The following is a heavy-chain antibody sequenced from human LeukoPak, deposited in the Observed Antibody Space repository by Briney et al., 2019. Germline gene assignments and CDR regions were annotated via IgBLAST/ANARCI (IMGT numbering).Heavy chain of an antibody. J-gene: IGHJ4*02. CDR1: GFTFSGSH. CDR2: IRNKANNYAT. D-gene: IGHD5-12*01. CDR3: SRQVDSVHNY. V-gene: IGHV3-73*01. Sequence: GGSLRLSCAASGFTFSGSHMHWVRQASGKGLEWVGHIRNKANNYATAYGASVTGRFTISRDDSKSTSYLQMDSLKTEDTAIYYCSRQVDSVHNYWGRGILVTVSS.